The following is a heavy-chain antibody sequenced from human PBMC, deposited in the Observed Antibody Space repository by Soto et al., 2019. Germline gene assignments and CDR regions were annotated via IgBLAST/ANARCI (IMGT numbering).Heavy chain of an antibody. CDR2: IYWNDDK. D-gene: IGHD3-22*01. CDR1: GFSLSTSGVG. Sequence: SGPTLVNPTQTLTLTCTFSGFSLSTSGVGVGWIRQPPGKALEGLALIYWNDDKRYSPSLKSRLTITKETSKNQVVLTMTNMDPVDTATYYCAHRRYDSSVGDYWGQGTLVTVSS. CDR3: AHRRYDSSVGDY. V-gene: IGHV2-5*01. J-gene: IGHJ4*02.